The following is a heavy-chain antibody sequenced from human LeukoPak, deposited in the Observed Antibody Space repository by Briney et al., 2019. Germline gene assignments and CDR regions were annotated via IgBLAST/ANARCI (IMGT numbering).Heavy chain of an antibody. J-gene: IGHJ6*03. CDR1: GYSISSGYY. V-gene: IGHV4-38-2*02. CDR3: ARYPPPDYYYMDV. Sequence: SETLSLTCTVSGYSISSGYYWGWIRQPPGKGLEWIGSIYYSGSTYYNPSLKSRVTISVDTSKNQFSLKLSSVTAADTAVYYCARYPPPDYYYMDVWGKGTTVTVSS. CDR2: IYYSGST.